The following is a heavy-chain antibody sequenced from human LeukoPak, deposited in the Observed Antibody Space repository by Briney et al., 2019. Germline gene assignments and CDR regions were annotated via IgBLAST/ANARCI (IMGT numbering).Heavy chain of an antibody. CDR2: IYYSGST. V-gene: IGHV4-39*01. D-gene: IGHD6-13*01. CDR1: GGSISSSNYY. CDR3: ARLTGVSGYSSSRGRAYFDY. J-gene: IGHJ4*02. Sequence: SETLSLTCTVSGGSISSSNYYWGWIRQPPGKGLEWIGSIYYSGSTYYNPSLKSRVTISVDTSKNQFSLKLSSVTAADTAVYYCARLTGVSGYSSSRGRAYFDYWGQGTLVTVSS.